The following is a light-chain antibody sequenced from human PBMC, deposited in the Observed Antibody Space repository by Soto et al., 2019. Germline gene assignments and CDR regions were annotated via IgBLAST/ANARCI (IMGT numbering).Light chain of an antibody. CDR2: GAS. V-gene: IGKV3D-20*02. J-gene: IGKJ3*01. CDR3: QQRSNWPVT. Sequence: IVLTQSPGTLSLSPGERATLSCRASQSVSSSYLAWYQQKPGQAPRLLIYGASNRATGIPARFSGSGSGTDFTLTISSLEPEDFAVYYCQQRSNWPVTFGPGTKVDIK. CDR1: QSVSSSY.